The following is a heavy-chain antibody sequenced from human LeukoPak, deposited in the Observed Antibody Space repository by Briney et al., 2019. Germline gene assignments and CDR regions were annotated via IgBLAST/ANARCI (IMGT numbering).Heavy chain of an antibody. J-gene: IGHJ4*02. V-gene: IGHV4-34*01. D-gene: IGHD5-18*01. Sequence: SETLSLTCAVYGGSFSGYYWSWIRQPPGKGLEWIGEINHSGSTNYNPSLKSRVTISVDTSKNQFSLKLSSVTAADTAVYYCARDQNTAMVDYWGQGTLVTVSS. CDR2: INHSGST. CDR3: ARDQNTAMVDY. CDR1: GGSFSGYY.